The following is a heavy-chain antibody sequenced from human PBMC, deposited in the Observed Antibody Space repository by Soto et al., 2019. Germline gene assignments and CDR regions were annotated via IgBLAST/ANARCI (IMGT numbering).Heavy chain of an antibody. CDR1: GGSISSGGYY. CDR2: IYYSGST. D-gene: IGHD3-22*01. CDR3: ARVPKYYELYGMDV. J-gene: IGHJ6*02. Sequence: NPSETLSLTCTVSGGSISSGGYYWSWIRQHPGKGLEWIGYIYYSGSTYYNPSLKSRVTISVDTSKNQFSLKLSSVTAADTAVYYCARVPKYYELYGMDVWGQGTTVTVSS. V-gene: IGHV4-31*03.